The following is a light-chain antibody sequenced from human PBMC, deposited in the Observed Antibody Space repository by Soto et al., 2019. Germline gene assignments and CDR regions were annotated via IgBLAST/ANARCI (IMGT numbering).Light chain of an antibody. CDR3: MQATYWPWT. CDR1: QSLLYSDGNIY. Sequence: VMTQPPLSLSVAPGQPASISFSFSQSLLYSDGNIYLNWFQQRPGQSPRRLIYKVSNRDSGVPDRISGSGSGTDFTLKISRVEAEDVGFYYCMQATYWPWTFGQGTKVDIK. CDR2: KVS. V-gene: IGKV2-30*01. J-gene: IGKJ1*01.